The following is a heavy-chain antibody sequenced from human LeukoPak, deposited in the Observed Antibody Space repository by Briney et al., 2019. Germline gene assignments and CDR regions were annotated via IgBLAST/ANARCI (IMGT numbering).Heavy chain of an antibody. Sequence: GSLRLSCAASGFTFSNYWVTWIRQAPGKGLEWVANIKQDGSQKFYVDSVKGRFTISRDNAKNSLYLQMNSLRAEDTAVYYCARHARDGYASGNYYMDVWGKGTTVTVSS. CDR2: IKQDGSQK. CDR3: ARHARDGYASGNYYMDV. CDR1: GFTFSNYW. V-gene: IGHV3-7*01. D-gene: IGHD5-24*01. J-gene: IGHJ6*03.